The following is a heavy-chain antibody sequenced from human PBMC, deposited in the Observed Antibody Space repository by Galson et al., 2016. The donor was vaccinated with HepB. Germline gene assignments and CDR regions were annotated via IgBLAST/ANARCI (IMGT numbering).Heavy chain of an antibody. D-gene: IGHD2-2*01. V-gene: IGHV4-4*07. CDR2: VYTSGNT. Sequence: YWSWIRQPAGKGLEWIGRVYTSGNTNYNPSLKSRISMSVDTSKNQFSLKLYSVTAADTAVYYCARPLIGTRGAFDIWGQGTMVTVSS. J-gene: IGHJ3*02. CDR1: Y. CDR3: ARPLIGTRGAFDI.